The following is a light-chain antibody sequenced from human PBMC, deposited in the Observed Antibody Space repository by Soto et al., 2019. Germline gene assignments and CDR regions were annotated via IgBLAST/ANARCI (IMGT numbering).Light chain of an antibody. CDR1: SSDVGGYNY. CDR3: SSYASTNTLL. Sequence: QSVLTQPASVSGSPGQSITISCTGTSSDVGGYNYVSWYHQHPGKAPQLMIYEVSNRPSGVSNRFSGSKSGNTASLTISGLQAEDEADYYCSSYASTNTLLFGGGTKLTVL. V-gene: IGLV2-14*01. J-gene: IGLJ2*01. CDR2: EVS.